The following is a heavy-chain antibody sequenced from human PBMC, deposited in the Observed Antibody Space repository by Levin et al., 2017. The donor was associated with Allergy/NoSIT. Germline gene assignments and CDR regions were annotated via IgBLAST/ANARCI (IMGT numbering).Heavy chain of an antibody. CDR3: ARDRSIRGYYDSSAY. Sequence: GESLKISCAASGFTFSSYSMNWVRQAPGKGLEWVSSISSSSSYIYYADSVKGRFTISRDNAKNSLYLQMNSLRAEDTAVYYCARDRSIRGYYDSSAYWGQGTLVTVSS. J-gene: IGHJ4*02. CDR2: ISSSSSYI. D-gene: IGHD3-22*01. V-gene: IGHV3-21*01. CDR1: GFTFSSYS.